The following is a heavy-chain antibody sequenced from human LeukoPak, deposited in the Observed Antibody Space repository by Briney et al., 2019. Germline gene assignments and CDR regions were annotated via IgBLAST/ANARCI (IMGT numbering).Heavy chain of an antibody. V-gene: IGHV4-31*03. J-gene: IGHJ5*02. CDR1: GGSISSGGYY. D-gene: IGHD2-15*01. Sequence: SQTLSLTCTVSGGSISSGGYYWSWIRQHPGKGLEWNGYIYYSGSTYYNPSLKSRVTISVDTSKNQFSLKLSSVTAADTAVYYCAREVVRLNWFDPWGQGTLVTVSS. CDR3: AREVVRLNWFDP. CDR2: IYYSGST.